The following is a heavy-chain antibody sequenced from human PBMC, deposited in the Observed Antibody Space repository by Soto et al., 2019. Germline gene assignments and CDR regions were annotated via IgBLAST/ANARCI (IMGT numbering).Heavy chain of an antibody. V-gene: IGHV4-38-2*02. Sequence: SETLSLTCTVSGYSISSGYYWGWIRQPPGKGLEWIGSIYHSGSTYYNPSLKSRVTISVDTSKNQFSLKLSSVTAADTAVYYCARSPDGGSYYRAFDIWGQGTMVTVSS. CDR3: ARSPDGGSYYRAFDI. D-gene: IGHD1-26*01. CDR2: IYHSGST. CDR1: GYSISSGYY. J-gene: IGHJ3*02.